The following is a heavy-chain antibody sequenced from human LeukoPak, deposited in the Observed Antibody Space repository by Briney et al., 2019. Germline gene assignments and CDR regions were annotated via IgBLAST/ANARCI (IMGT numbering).Heavy chain of an antibody. CDR1: GYTFTSYD. V-gene: IGHV1-8*01. CDR2: MNPNSGNT. Sequence: APVKVSCKASGYTFTSYDINGVRPATGQGLEWMGWMNPNSGNTGYAQKFQGRVTMTRNTSISTAYMELSSLRSEDTAVYYCARGLGAVGSSSSWGQGTLVTVSS. J-gene: IGHJ4*02. D-gene: IGHD6-6*01. CDR3: ARGLGAVGSSSS.